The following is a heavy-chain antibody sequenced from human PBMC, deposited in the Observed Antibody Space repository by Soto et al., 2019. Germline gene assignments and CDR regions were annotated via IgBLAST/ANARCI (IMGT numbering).Heavy chain of an antibody. Sequence: ASVKVSCKPSGYSFSDYFIQWVRQPPGQGLEWVAWINPKTAATNYAKKFQGRVFLTWDTSSTTAYMELTRLRPDDTAVYYCARIKWGLNYYNGMDVWGQGTTVTVSS. J-gene: IGHJ6*02. D-gene: IGHD1-26*01. CDR1: GYSFSDYF. V-gene: IGHV1-2*02. CDR2: INPKTAAT. CDR3: ARIKWGLNYYNGMDV.